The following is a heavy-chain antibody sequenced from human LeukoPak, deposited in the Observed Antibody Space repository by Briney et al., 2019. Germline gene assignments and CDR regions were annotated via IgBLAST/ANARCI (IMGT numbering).Heavy chain of an antibody. V-gene: IGHV3-15*01. CDR1: GFTFSTAW. J-gene: IGHJ4*02. Sequence: GGSLGLSCAASGFTFSTAWMSWVRQAPGKGLEWVGQIKSKGAGGTTDYAAPVKGRFTISRDDSKSTVSLQMNSLKTEDTAIYYCTTEYYGSDYYWGQGTLVTASS. CDR3: TTEYYGSDYY. D-gene: IGHD3-10*01. CDR2: IKSKGAGGTT.